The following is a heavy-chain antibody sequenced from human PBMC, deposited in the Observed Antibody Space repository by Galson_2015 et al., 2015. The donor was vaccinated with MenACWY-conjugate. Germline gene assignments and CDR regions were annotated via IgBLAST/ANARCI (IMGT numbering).Heavy chain of an antibody. CDR1: GFTFSNYA. D-gene: IGHD6-19*01. J-gene: IGHJ4*02. V-gene: IGHV3-11*01. Sequence: SLRLSCAASGFTFSNYAMSWARQAPGKGLEWISFIGNSGSPIYYADSVKGRFTISRDNAKNSLFLHMNSLRAEDTAVYYCARGTYRSGSSIWGQGTLVTVSS. CDR2: IGNSGSPI. CDR3: ARGTYRSGSSI.